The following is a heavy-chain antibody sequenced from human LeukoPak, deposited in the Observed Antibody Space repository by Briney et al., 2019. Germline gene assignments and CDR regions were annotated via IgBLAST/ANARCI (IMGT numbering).Heavy chain of an antibody. CDR1: GGSFSGYY. CDR3: ARSGYSSGWYLNKDYYYYGMDV. D-gene: IGHD6-19*01. J-gene: IGHJ6*02. CDR2: INHSGST. Sequence: PSETLSLTCAVYGGSFSGYYWSWIRQPPAKGLEWIGEINHSGSTNYNPSLKSRVTISVDTSKNQFSLKLSSVTAADTAVYYCARSGYSSGWYLNKDYYYYGMDVWGQGTTVTVSS. V-gene: IGHV4-34*01.